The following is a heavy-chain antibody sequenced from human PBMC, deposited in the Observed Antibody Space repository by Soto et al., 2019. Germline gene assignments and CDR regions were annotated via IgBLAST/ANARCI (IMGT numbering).Heavy chain of an antibody. Sequence: EVQLVESGGGLVQPGRSLRLSCAASGFTFDDYAMHWVRQAPGKGLEWVSGISWNSGSICYADSVKGRFTISRDNAKNSLYLQMNSLRAEDTALYYCAKESAAGQYFDWQCDYWGQGTPVTVSS. D-gene: IGHD3-9*01. V-gene: IGHV3-9*01. J-gene: IGHJ4*02. CDR2: ISWNSGSI. CDR3: AKESAAGQYFDWQCDY. CDR1: GFTFDDYA.